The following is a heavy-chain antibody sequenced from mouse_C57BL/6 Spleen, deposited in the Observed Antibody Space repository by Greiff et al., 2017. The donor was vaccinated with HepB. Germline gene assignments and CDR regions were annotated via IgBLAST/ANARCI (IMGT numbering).Heavy chain of an antibody. J-gene: IGHJ1*03. V-gene: IGHV1-81*01. Sequence: VQRVESGAELARPGASVKLSCKASGYTFTSYGISWVKQRTGQGLEWIGEIYPRSGNTYYNEKFKGKATLTADKSSSTAYMELRSLTSEDSAVYFCARCYYGSSYPYWYFDVWGTGTTVTVSS. CDR2: IYPRSGNT. D-gene: IGHD1-1*01. CDR3: ARCYYGSSYPYWYFDV. CDR1: GYTFTSYG.